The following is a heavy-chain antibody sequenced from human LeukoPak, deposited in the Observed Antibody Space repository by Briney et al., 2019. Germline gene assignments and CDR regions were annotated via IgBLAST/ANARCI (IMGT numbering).Heavy chain of an antibody. D-gene: IGHD3-3*01. J-gene: IGHJ4*02. Sequence: GESLKISCKGSGYTFTSYWISWVRLMPGKGLEWMGKIDPSDSYTSYSPSFQGHVTISADKSISAAFLQWSSLKASDTAMYYCARHSHYDFWSGYLDYWGQGTLVTVSS. CDR1: GYTFTSYW. V-gene: IGHV5-10-1*01. CDR2: IDPSDSYT. CDR3: ARHSHYDFWSGYLDY.